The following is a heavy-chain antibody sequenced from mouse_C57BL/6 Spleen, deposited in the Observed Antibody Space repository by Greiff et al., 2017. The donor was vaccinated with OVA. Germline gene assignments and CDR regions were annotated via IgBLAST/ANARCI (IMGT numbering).Heavy chain of an antibody. D-gene: IGHD1-1*01. V-gene: IGHV5-9*01. CDR3: AREDSYGNSDWYFDV. J-gene: IGHJ1*03. CDR2: ISGGGGNT. Sequence: EVKLVESGGGLVKPGGSLKLSCAASGFTFSSYTMSWVRQTPEKRLEWVATISGGGGNTYYPDSVKGRFTISRDNAKNTLYLQMSSLRSEDTALYYCAREDSYGNSDWYFDVWGTGTTVTVSS. CDR1: GFTFSSYT.